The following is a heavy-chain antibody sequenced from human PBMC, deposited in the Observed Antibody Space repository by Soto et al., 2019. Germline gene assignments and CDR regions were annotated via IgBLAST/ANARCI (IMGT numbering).Heavy chain of an antibody. CDR1: GRSFSGYY. D-gene: IGHD6-13*01. J-gene: IGHJ6*02. CDR2: INHSGST. Sequence: GRLYLTCAVSGRSFSGYYWSWIHQPPGKGLEWIGEINHSGSTNYNPALKSRVTITVDTSKNQISLMLSAATAADTYVYHCTTFRVGAAAESNYYYRDMDVWGQVTTVTGTS. V-gene: IGHV4-34*01. CDR3: TTFRVGAAAESNYYYRDMDV.